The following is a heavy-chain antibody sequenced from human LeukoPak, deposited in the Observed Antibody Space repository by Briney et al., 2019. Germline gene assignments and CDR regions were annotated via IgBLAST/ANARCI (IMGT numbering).Heavy chain of an antibody. CDR3: ASFSLKGYDY. CDR1: GSTFSSYS. Sequence: GGSLRLSCAASGSTFSSYSMNWVRQAPGRGLEWVSSISSSSSYIYYADSVKGRFTISRDNAKNSLYLQMNSLRAEDTAVYYCASFSLKGYDYWGQGTLVTVSS. D-gene: IGHD6-13*01. V-gene: IGHV3-21*01. CDR2: ISSSSSYI. J-gene: IGHJ4*02.